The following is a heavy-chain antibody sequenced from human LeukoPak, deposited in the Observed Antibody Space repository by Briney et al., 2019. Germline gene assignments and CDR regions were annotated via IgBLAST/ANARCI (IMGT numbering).Heavy chain of an antibody. D-gene: IGHD3-22*01. J-gene: IGHJ4*02. CDR1: GGSISSYY. Sequence: PSETLSLTCTVSGGSISSYYWSWIRQPPGKGLEWIGYNYYSGSTNYNPSLKSRVTISVDTSKNQFSLKLSSVTAADTAVYYCARGRYYYDSSGYHYSFDYWGQGTLVTVSS. V-gene: IGHV4-59*01. CDR3: ARGRYYYDSSGYHYSFDY. CDR2: NYYSGST.